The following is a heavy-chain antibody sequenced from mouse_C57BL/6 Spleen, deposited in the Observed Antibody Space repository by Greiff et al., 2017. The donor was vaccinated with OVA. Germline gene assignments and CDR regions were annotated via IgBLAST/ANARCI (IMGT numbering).Heavy chain of an antibody. V-gene: IGHV1-69*01. CDR1: GYTFTSYW. J-gene: IGHJ2*01. CDR3: ASGLRRRRAFDY. Sequence: VQLQQSGAELVMPGASVKLSCKASGYTFTSYWMHWVKQRPGQGLEWIGEIDPSDSYTNYNQKFKGKSTLTVDKSSSTAYMQLSSLTSEDSAVYYCASGLRRRRAFDYWGQGTTLTVSS. D-gene: IGHD2-2*01. CDR2: IDPSDSYT.